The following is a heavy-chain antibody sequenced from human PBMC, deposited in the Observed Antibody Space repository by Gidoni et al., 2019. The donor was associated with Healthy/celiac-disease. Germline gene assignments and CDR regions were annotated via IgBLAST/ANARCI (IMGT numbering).Heavy chain of an antibody. V-gene: IGHV3-48*03. Sequence: EVQLVESGGGLVQPGGSLRLSCAASGFTFSSYEMNWVRQAPGKGLEWVSYISSSGSTIYYADAVKGRFTISRDNAKNSLYLKMNSRRAEDTAVYYCARAAYSHGGFDYWGQGTLVTVSS. CDR2: ISSSGSTI. CDR1: GFTFSSYE. J-gene: IGHJ4*02. D-gene: IGHD5-18*01. CDR3: ARAAYSHGGFDY.